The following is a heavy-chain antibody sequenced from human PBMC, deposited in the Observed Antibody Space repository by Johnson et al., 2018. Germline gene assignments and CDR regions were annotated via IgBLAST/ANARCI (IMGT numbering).Heavy chain of an antibody. J-gene: IGHJ3*02. V-gene: IGHV3-23*04. D-gene: IGHD2-15*01. CDR1: GFTFSSYD. Sequence: VQLVQSGGGLVQPGGSLRLSCAASGFTFSSYDMSWVRQAPGKGLEWVSAISGSGGSTYYADSVKGRFTISRDNSKNTRYLKRNSLRAEDTAVFYCEGRDRNLGYCSGGSCYSDAFDIWGQGTMFTVSS. CDR2: ISGSGGST. CDR3: EGRDRNLGYCSGGSCYSDAFDI.